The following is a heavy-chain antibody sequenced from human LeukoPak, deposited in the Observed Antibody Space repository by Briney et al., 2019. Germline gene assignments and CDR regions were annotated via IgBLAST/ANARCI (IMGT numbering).Heavy chain of an antibody. CDR3: ARGWGSTSSNYFDP. J-gene: IGHJ5*02. V-gene: IGHV4-61*02. CDR2: FYGSGTT. Sequence: GRFYGSGTTNYTPSPRSRVTISKDASKNQFSLKLNSVTAADTAVYYCARGWGSTSSNYFDPWGQGTLVIVSS. D-gene: IGHD2-2*01.